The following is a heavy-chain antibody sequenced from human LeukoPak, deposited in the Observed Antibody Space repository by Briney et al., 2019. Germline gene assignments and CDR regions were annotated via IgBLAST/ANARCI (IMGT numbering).Heavy chain of an antibody. CDR3: ARVGGMFRGFIITSYFDY. CDR1: GGSISSYY. Sequence: SETLSLTCTVSGGSISSYYWSWIRQPPGKGLEWIGYIYYSGSTNYNPSLKSRVTISVDTSKNQFSLKLSSVTAADTAVYYCARVGGMFRGFIITSYFDYWGQGPLVTVSS. J-gene: IGHJ4*02. D-gene: IGHD3-10*01. CDR2: IYYSGST. V-gene: IGHV4-59*08.